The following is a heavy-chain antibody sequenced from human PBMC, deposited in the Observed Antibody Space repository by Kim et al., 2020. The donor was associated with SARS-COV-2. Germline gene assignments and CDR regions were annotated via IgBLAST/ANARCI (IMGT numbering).Heavy chain of an antibody. J-gene: IGHJ6*02. V-gene: IGHV4-39*07. D-gene: IGHD6-19*01. CDR1: GGSISSSSYY. CDR3: ARDLNRWSSSWYTIAVAGTSNGMDV. Sequence: SETLSLTCTVSGGSISSSSYYWGWIRQPPGKGLEWIGSIYYSGSTYYNPSLKSRVTISVDTSKNQFSLKLSSVTAADTAVYYCARDLNRWSSSWYTIAVAGTSNGMDVWGQGTTVTVSS. CDR2: IYYSGST.